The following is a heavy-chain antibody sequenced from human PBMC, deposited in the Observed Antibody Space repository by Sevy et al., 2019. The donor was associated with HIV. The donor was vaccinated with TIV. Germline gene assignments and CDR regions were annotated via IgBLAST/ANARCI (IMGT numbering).Heavy chain of an antibody. V-gene: IGHV3-23*01. CDR2: ISGSGGST. CDR3: AKEGERREYSSSWYGEGYYYGMDV. J-gene: IGHJ6*02. D-gene: IGHD6-13*01. Sequence: GGSLRLSCAASGFTFSSYAMSWVRQAPGKGLEWVSAISGSGGSTYYADSVKGRFTISRENSKNTLYLQMNSLRAEDTAVYYCAKEGERREYSSSWYGEGYYYGMDVWGQGTTVTVSS. CDR1: GFTFSSYA.